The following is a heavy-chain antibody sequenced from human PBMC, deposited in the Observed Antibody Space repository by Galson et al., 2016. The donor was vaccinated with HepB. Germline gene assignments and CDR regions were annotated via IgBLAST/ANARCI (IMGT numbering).Heavy chain of an antibody. D-gene: IGHD6-13*01. V-gene: IGHV3-11*04. CDR1: GFTFSDYY. CDR2: ISSSGSYF. J-gene: IGHJ4*02. CDR3: ARAGSSWYFDY. Sequence: SLRLSCAASGFTFSDYYMNWIRQAPGKGLEWVSYISSSGSYFYYADSVTGRFTISSDNAKNSLYLQMKSLRDEDTAVYYCARAGSSWYFDYWGQGTLVTVSS.